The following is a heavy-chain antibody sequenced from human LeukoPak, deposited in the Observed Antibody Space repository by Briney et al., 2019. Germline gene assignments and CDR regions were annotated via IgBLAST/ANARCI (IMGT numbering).Heavy chain of an antibody. D-gene: IGHD4-17*01. Sequence: GSLRLSCAASGLTFSSYGMSWVRQAPGKGLEWVSAISGSGGSTYYADSVKGRFTISRDNSKNTLYLQMNSLRAEDTAVYYCAKVTVDGDYPPWGQGTLVTVSS. V-gene: IGHV3-23*01. CDR3: AKVTVDGDYPP. J-gene: IGHJ5*02. CDR2: ISGSGGST. CDR1: GLTFSSYG.